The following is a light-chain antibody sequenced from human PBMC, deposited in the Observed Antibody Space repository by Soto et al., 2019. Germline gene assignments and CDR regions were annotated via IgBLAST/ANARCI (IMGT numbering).Light chain of an antibody. CDR1: INDVGGYNY. Sequence: QSALTQPPSASGSPGQSVTISCTGTINDVGGYNYVSWYQQLPGKAPKLMIYEVSKRPSGVPDRFSDSKSGNTASLTVSGLQAEDEADYYCSSYAGSNNLVVVGGGTKLTVL. J-gene: IGLJ3*02. CDR2: EVS. V-gene: IGLV2-8*01. CDR3: SSYAGSNNLVV.